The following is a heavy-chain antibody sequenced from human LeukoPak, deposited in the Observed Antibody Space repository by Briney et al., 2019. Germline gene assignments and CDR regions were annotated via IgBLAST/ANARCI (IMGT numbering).Heavy chain of an antibody. CDR1: GCTFTKYY. J-gene: IGHJ4*02. CDR2: VNPSGGTT. V-gene: IGHV1-46*01. CDR3: ARAAGGDYVYYFDY. Sequence: ASVKVSCKASGCTFTKYYMYWVRQAPGQGLEWMGIVNPSGGTTTYAQKFQGRVTMTRDTSTSTVCVELSSLRSDGTAVYYCARAAGGDYVYYFDYWGQGTLVTVSS. D-gene: IGHD4-17*01.